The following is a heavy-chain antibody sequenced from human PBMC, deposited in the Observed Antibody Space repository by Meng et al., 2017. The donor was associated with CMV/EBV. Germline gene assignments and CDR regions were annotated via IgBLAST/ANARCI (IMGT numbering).Heavy chain of an antibody. CDR2: IYYSGST. D-gene: IGHD1-26*01. V-gene: IGHV4-61*01. Sequence: GSLRLSCTVSGGSVSSGSYYWSWIRQPPGKGLEWIGYIYYSGSTNYNPSLKSRVTISVDTSKNQFSLKLGSVTAADTAVYYCARASGSLISFDYWGQGTLVTVSS. CDR1: GGSVSSGSYY. J-gene: IGHJ4*02. CDR3: ARASGSLISFDY.